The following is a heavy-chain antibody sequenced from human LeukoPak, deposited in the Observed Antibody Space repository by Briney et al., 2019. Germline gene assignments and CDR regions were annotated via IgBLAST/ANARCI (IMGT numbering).Heavy chain of an antibody. CDR3: ARRYYYNLGSFPFDF. CDR2: IHSSGTT. CDR1: GGPFSGYF. J-gene: IGHJ4*02. Sequence: SETLSLTCAVSGGPFSGYFWSWIRRSSGKGLEWIGEIHSSGTTNYNPSLNSRVTISEDTSKNQFYLNLSSVTAADTAVYYCARRYYYNLGSFPFDFWGQGTLVTVSS. V-gene: IGHV4-34*01. D-gene: IGHD3-10*01.